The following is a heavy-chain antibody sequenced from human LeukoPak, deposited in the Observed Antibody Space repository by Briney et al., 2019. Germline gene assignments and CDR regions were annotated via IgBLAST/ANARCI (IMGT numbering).Heavy chain of an antibody. V-gene: IGHV4-38-2*02. J-gene: IGHJ4*02. CDR3: ARGANNWND. CDR1: GYSISSTYY. Sequence: PSETLSLTCTVSGYSISSTYYWGWIRQPPGKGLEWVGSVFHSGNTDYNPSLKSRVTISVDTSKNQFSLKMNSVTAADTAVYYCARGANNWNDWGQGILVTVSS. D-gene: IGHD1-20*01. CDR2: VFHSGNT.